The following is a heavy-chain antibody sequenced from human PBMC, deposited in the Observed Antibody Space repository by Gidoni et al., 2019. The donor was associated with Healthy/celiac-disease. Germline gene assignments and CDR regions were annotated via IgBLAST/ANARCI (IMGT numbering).Heavy chain of an antibody. CDR1: GFTFSSYG. CDR3: ARVGYYYDSSGLDY. J-gene: IGHJ4*02. Sequence: VQLVESGGGVVQPGRSLRLSCAASGFTFSSYGMHWVRQAPGKGLEWVAVIWYDGSNKYYADSVKGRFTISRDNSKNTLYLQMNSLRAEDTAVYYCARVGYYYDSSGLDYWGQGTLVTVSS. D-gene: IGHD3-22*01. V-gene: IGHV3-33*01. CDR2: IWYDGSNK.